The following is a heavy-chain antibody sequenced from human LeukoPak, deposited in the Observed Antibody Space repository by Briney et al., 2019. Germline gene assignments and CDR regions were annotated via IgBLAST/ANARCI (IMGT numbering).Heavy chain of an antibody. Sequence: SQTLSLTCTVSGGSISSVGYYWSWISQHPGKGLEWIGFIYYTGTTTYYNPSLKSRATISVDTSKNHFSLKLTSVTAADTAVYYCARATGGAAAADFDPWGQGTLVTVSS. CDR2: IYYTGTTT. V-gene: IGHV4-31*03. CDR1: GGSISSVGYY. D-gene: IGHD6-13*01. CDR3: ARATGGAAAADFDP. J-gene: IGHJ5*02.